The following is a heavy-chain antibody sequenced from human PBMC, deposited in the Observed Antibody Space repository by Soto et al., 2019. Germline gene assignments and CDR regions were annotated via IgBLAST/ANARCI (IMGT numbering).Heavy chain of an antibody. CDR3: ARVSEQQLAPVPDY. CDR1: GGSISSSGYY. CDR2: IYYSGST. D-gene: IGHD6-13*01. V-gene: IGHV4-39*07. J-gene: IGHJ4*02. Sequence: SETLSLTCTVSGGSISSSGYYWGWIRQPPGKGLEWIGTIYYSGSTYYNPSLKSRVTISVDKSKNQFSLKLSSVTAADTAVYYCARVSEQQLAPVPDYWAQRTLVTVSS.